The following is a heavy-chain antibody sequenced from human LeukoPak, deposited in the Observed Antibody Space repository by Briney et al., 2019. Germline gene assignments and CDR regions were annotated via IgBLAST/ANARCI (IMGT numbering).Heavy chain of an antibody. CDR2: ISGSGGST. CDR1: GFTFSSYA. CDR3: AKDWGTTYYYDSSGYYQGAFDI. J-gene: IGHJ3*02. D-gene: IGHD3-22*01. V-gene: IGHV3-23*01. Sequence: GGSLRLSCAASGFTFSSYAMSWVRQAPGKGLEWVSTISGSGGSTYYADSVKGRFTISRDNSKNMLYLQMNSLRAEDTAVYYCAKDWGTTYYYDSSGYYQGAFDIWGQGTMVTVSS.